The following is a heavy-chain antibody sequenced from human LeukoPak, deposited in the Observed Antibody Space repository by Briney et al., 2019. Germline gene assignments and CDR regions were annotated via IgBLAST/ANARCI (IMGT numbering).Heavy chain of an antibody. V-gene: IGHV3-30*02. D-gene: IGHD6-6*01. CDR2: IRYDGSRK. CDR1: GFTFSSYA. Sequence: GGSLRLSCAAPGFTFSSYALSWVRQAPGKGLEWVAFIRYDGSRKYYADSVEGRFTISRDNSKNTVFLQMNSLRAEDTAVYYCARDPSSSSSVGGYLDYWGQGTLVTVSS. J-gene: IGHJ4*02. CDR3: ARDPSSSSSVGGYLDY.